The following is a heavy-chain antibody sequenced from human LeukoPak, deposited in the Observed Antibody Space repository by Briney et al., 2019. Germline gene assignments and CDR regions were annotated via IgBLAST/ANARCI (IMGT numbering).Heavy chain of an antibody. Sequence: SETLSLTCTVSGGSISGYYWGWIRQPPGKGLEWIGSIYHSGSTYYNPSLKSRVTISVDTSKNQFSLKLSSVTAADTAVYYCARDGDYYDSSVAGPYYFDYWGQGTLVTVSS. V-gene: IGHV4-38-2*02. CDR2: IYHSGST. CDR3: ARDGDYYDSSVAGPYYFDY. J-gene: IGHJ4*02. CDR1: GGSISGYY. D-gene: IGHD3-22*01.